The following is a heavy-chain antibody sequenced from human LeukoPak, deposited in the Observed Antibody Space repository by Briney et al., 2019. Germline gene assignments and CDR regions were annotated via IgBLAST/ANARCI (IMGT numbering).Heavy chain of an antibody. D-gene: IGHD6-13*01. V-gene: IGHV3-30-3*02. CDR3: AKPHDSGWWMFDY. CDR1: GFTFSSYA. CDR2: ISYDGSNK. J-gene: IGHJ4*02. Sequence: GGSLRLSCAASGFTFSSYAMHWVRQAPGKGLEWVAVISYDGSNKYYADSVKGRFTISRDNSKNTLYLQMNSLRAEGTAIYYCAKPHDSGWWMFDYWGQGTLVTVSS.